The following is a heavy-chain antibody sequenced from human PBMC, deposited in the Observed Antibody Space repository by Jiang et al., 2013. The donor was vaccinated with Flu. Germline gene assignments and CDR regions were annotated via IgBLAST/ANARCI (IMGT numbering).Heavy chain of an antibody. CDR1: GYSISSGYY. CDR3: AREGYCSGGSCDY. CDR2: IYHSGST. V-gene: IGHV4-38-2*02. J-gene: IGHJ4*02. Sequence: LLKPSETLSLTCTVSGYSISSGYYWGWIRQPPGKGLEWIGSIYHSGSTYYNPSLKSRVTISVDTSKNQFSLKLCSVTAADTAVYYCAREGYCSGGSCDYWGQGTLVTVSS. D-gene: IGHD2-15*01.